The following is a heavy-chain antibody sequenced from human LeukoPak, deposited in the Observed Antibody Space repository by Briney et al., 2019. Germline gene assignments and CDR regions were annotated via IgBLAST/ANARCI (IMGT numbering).Heavy chain of an antibody. D-gene: IGHD2-2*01. CDR3: ARGYCSSTSCPYFDS. CDR2: INPNSGGT. J-gene: IGHJ4*02. Sequence: GASVKVSCKASGYTFTGYYMHWVRQAPGQGLEWMGWINPNSGGTNYAQKFQGRVTMTRDTSISTAYMELSRLRSDDTAVYYCARGYCSSTSCPYFDSWAREPWSPSPQ. CDR1: GYTFTGYY. V-gene: IGHV1-2*02.